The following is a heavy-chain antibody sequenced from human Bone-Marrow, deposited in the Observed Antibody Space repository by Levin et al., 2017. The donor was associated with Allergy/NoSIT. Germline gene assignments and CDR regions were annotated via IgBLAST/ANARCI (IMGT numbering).Heavy chain of an antibody. Sequence: GESLKISCEGSGFTFGDYYMSWIRQAPGKSLEWVSYISSSGITIYYADSVKGRFTVSRDNDKNSLHLQMSRLRAEDTAVYYCARFATWIEGIRYGMDVWGQGTTVSVSS. CDR3: ARFATWIEGIRYGMDV. V-gene: IGHV3-11*01. D-gene: IGHD2-2*03. CDR2: ISSSGITI. CDR1: GFTFGDYY. J-gene: IGHJ6*02.